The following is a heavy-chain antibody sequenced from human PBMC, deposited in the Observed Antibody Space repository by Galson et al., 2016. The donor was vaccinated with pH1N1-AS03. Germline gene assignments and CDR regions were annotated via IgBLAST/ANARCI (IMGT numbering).Heavy chain of an antibody. CDR1: GFTFSIYA. V-gene: IGHV3-23*01. J-gene: IGHJ5*02. CDR3: ARGSGSPHWFDP. CDR2: VGGVDGSL. Sequence: SLRLSCAASGFTFSIYAMHWVCQAPGKGLEWVSGVGGVDGSLWYAESVKGRFTVSRDNSKGTLDLQMNSLRADDTAVYYCARGSGSPHWFDPWGQGTLVTVSS. D-gene: IGHD3-3*01.